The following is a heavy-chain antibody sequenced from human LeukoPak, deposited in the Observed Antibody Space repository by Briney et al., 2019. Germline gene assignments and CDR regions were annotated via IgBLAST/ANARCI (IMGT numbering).Heavy chain of an antibody. Sequence: SETLSLTCAVSGGSISRSDYYWAWIRQPPGQGLEWVGSVYDGGATYGTTYYNPSLKSRITLSVDTSKNHFSLRLSSVTAADTAVYYCARVDVLALRAYSYYYMDVWGTGTTVTVSS. CDR2: VYDGGATYGTT. CDR3: ARVDVLALRAYSYYYMDV. V-gene: IGHV4-39*07. CDR1: GGSISRSDYY. D-gene: IGHD2-21*01. J-gene: IGHJ6*03.